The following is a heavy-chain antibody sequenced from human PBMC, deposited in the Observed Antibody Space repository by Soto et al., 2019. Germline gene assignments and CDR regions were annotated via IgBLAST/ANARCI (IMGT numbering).Heavy chain of an antibody. V-gene: IGHV3-11*06. D-gene: IGHD1-1*01. Sequence: GGALNLSFESSGFTFSGYHMSLVRQAPGKGLEWISYSSNSGSFTRYADSVKGRFSISRDNAKNSLYLQINSLRGDDTAIYYCVKSGDNYNALDYWGQGTPVTVSS. J-gene: IGHJ4*02. CDR2: SSNSGSFT. CDR3: VKSGDNYNALDY. CDR1: GFTFSGYH.